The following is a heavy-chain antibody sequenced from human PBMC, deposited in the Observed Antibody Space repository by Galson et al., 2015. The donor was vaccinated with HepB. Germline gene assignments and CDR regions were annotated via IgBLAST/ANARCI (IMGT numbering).Heavy chain of an antibody. Sequence: SLRLSCAASGFTFSSYSMNWVRQAPGKGLEWVSYISSSSSTIYYADSVKGRFTISRDNAKNSLYLQMNSLRAEDTAVYYCARGTNHRAFDYWGQGTLVTVSS. CDR1: GFTFSSYS. D-gene: IGHD1-14*01. J-gene: IGHJ4*02. CDR3: ARGTNHRAFDY. V-gene: IGHV3-48*01. CDR2: ISSSSSTI.